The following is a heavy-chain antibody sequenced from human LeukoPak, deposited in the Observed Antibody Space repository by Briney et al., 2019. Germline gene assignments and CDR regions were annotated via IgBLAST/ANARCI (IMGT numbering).Heavy chain of an antibody. V-gene: IGHV3-23*01. CDR3: AKEILAFDI. CDR2: INGIGTSI. D-gene: IGHD3-3*01. J-gene: IGHJ3*02. CDR1: GFTFDFSGYA. Sequence: GGSLRLSCAASGFTFDFSGYAMSWVRQARGKGLEWVSGINGIGTSIYYADSVKGRFTISRDNSDNTLYLQMNSLRAEDTAVYYCAKEILAFDIWGQGTMVTVSS.